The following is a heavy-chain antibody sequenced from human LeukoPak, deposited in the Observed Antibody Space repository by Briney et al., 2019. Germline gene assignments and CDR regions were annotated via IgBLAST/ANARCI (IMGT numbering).Heavy chain of an antibody. V-gene: IGHV4-39*01. CDR3: ARHGSQMITFGGVIVWDAFGI. D-gene: IGHD3-16*02. Sequence: PSETLSLTCTVSGGSISSSSYYWGWIRQPPGKGLEWIGSIYYSGSTYYNPSLKSRVTISVDTSKNQFSLKLRSVTAPDTAVYYCARHGSQMITFGGVIVWDAFGIWGQGTMVTVSS. CDR2: IYYSGST. J-gene: IGHJ3*02. CDR1: GGSISSSSYY.